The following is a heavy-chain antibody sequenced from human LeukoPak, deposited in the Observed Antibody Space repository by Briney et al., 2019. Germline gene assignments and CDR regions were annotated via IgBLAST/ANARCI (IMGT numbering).Heavy chain of an antibody. J-gene: IGHJ5*02. CDR2: INPSGGT. CDR3: ARVFDP. Sequence: PSETLSLTCAVYGGSFSDYSWSWIRQPPGKALEWIGEINPSGGTNHNPSLMSRVSMSVGTSKNQISLRVSSVTAADTAVYYCARVFDPWGQGTLVTVSS. V-gene: IGHV4-34*01. CDR1: GGSFSDYS.